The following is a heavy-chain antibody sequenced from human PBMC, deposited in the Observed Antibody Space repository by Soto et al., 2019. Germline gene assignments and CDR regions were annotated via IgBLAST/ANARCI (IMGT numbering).Heavy chain of an antibody. Sequence: QVHLVESGGGVVQPGRSLRLSCAASGFTFSTTGMHWVRQAPGKGLEWVAMISHDGGVKHYTDSVKGRFTISRDTSNNTVYLQMNSLRPEDTAMYHCAKDLYGAGGYNDVEPWGQGTLVTVSS. J-gene: IGHJ5*02. CDR1: GFTFSTTG. V-gene: IGHV3-30*18. CDR2: ISHDGGVK. CDR3: AKDLYGAGGYNDVEP. D-gene: IGHD1-1*01.